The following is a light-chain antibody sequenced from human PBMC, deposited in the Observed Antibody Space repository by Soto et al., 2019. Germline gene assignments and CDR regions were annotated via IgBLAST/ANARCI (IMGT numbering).Light chain of an antibody. CDR3: QQYGRSATFT. Sequence: EIVLTQSPGTLSASPGERSTLSCRASQSVSGNYLAWYQQKLGQAPRLLIYGATSRATGIPDRFSGSVSGTDFTLTISRLEPEDFAVYYCQQYGRSATFTFGPGTKVDIK. J-gene: IGKJ3*01. V-gene: IGKV3-20*01. CDR1: QSVSGNY. CDR2: GAT.